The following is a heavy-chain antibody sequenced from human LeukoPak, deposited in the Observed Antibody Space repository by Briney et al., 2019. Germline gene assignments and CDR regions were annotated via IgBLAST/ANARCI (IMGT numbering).Heavy chain of an antibody. CDR1: GFTFSSYW. D-gene: IGHD5-18*01. CDR2: IKKDGSEK. CDR3: ARDLSGVTGYTYGRGIDY. V-gene: IGHV3-7*01. Sequence: GGSLRLSCAASGFTFSSYWMSWVRQAPGKGLEWVANIKKDGSEKYYVDAVKGRFTISRDNAKSSLYLQMNSLRAEDTAIYYCARDLSGVTGYTYGRGIDYWGQGTLVTVSS. J-gene: IGHJ4*02.